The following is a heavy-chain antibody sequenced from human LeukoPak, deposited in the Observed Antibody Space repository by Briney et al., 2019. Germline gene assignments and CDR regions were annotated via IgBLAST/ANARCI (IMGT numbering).Heavy chain of an antibody. V-gene: IGHV3-74*01. J-gene: IGHJ4*02. CDR1: GFIFSSYW. CDR2: INSDGSST. D-gene: IGHD5-24*01. Sequence: GGSLRLSCAASGFIFSSYWMHWVRQAPGKGPVWVSRINSDGSSTNYADSVKGRFTIFRDNAKNTLYLEMNSLRAEDTAVYHCARDLGRDGYSWGQGTLVTVSS. CDR3: ARDLGRDGYS.